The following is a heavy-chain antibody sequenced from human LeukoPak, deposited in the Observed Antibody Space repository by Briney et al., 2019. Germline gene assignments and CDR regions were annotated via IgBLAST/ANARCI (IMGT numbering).Heavy chain of an antibody. CDR1: GYTFTGYY. Sequence: ASVKVSCKSSGYTFTGYYMHWVRQAPGQGLEWVGWINPNSGGTNYAQKFQGRVTMTRDTSISTAYMELSRLRSDDTAVYYCATLSSTSPTDYWGQGTLVTVSS. CDR3: ATLSSTSPTDY. CDR2: INPNSGGT. D-gene: IGHD2-2*01. V-gene: IGHV1-2*02. J-gene: IGHJ4*02.